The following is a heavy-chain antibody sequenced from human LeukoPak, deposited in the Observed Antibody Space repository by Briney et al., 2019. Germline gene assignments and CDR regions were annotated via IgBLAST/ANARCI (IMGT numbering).Heavy chain of an antibody. D-gene: IGHD3-10*01. V-gene: IGHV3-23*01. CDR1: GFTFSSYA. CDR2: SSGSGGST. J-gene: IGHJ4*02. CDR3: AKDHYYGSGFTDY. Sequence: GGSLRLSCAASGFTFSSYAMSWVRQAPGKGLEWVSASSGSGGSTYYADSVKGRFTISRDNSKNTLYLQMNSLRAEDTAVYYCAKDHYYGSGFTDYWGQGTLVTVSS.